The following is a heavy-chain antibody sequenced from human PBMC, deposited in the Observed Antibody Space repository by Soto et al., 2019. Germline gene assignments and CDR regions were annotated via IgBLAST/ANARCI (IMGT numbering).Heavy chain of an antibody. CDR2: MYYSGST. V-gene: IGHV4-30-4*01. D-gene: IGHD4-17*01. CDR1: GGSISSGDYY. J-gene: IGHJ4*02. CDR3: ARAGDYGDYRIFDD. Sequence: QVQLQESGPGLVKPSQTLSLTCTVSGGSISSGDYYWTWIRQPPGKGLEWIGFMYYSGSTYYNPSLRSRVTISGDRSKNQFSLKLSSMTAADTAVYYCARAGDYGDYRIFDDWGQGTLVTVSS.